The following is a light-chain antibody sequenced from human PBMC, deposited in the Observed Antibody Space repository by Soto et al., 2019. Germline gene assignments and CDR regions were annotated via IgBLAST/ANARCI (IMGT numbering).Light chain of an antibody. CDR1: QSLSSW. J-gene: IGKJ4*01. CDR2: DAS. CDR3: QQYNSYPRT. Sequence: DIRMTQSPSTLSASVGDRVTITCRASQSLSSWLAWYQQKPGKAPKLLIYDASSLESGVPSRFSGSGSGTEFTLTINTLQPDDFATYYCQQYNSYPRTFGGGTKVEIK. V-gene: IGKV1-5*01.